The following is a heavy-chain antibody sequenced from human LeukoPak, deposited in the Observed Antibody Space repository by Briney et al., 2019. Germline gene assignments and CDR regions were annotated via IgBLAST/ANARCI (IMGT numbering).Heavy chain of an antibody. CDR3: ARYCSTTSCSTPFDY. Sequence: GGSLRLSCGASGFTFSSYAMSWVRQAPGKGLEWVSAIGSGTYYADSVKGRFTISRDSSKNTLFLQMTSLRAEDTAVYYCARYCSTTSCSTPFDYWGQGTLVTVSS. CDR1: GFTFSSYA. V-gene: IGHV3-23*01. J-gene: IGHJ4*02. D-gene: IGHD2-2*02. CDR2: IGSGT.